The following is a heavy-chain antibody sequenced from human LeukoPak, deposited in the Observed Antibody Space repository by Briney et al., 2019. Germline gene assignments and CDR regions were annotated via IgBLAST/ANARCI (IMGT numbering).Heavy chain of an antibody. V-gene: IGHV4-34*01. D-gene: IGHD4-23*01. CDR1: GGSFSGYY. CDR3: ARGVGDRWPAIDY. J-gene: IGHJ4*02. Sequence: SETLSLTCAVYGGSFSGYYWSWIRQPPGKGLEWIGEINHSGSTNYNPSLKSRVTISVDTSKNQSSLKLSSVTAADTAVYYCARGVGDRWPAIDYWGQGTLVTVSS. CDR2: INHSGST.